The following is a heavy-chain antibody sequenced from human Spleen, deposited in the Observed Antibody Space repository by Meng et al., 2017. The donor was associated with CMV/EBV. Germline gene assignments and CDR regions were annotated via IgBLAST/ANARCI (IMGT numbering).Heavy chain of an antibody. CDR3: ARAKGVVVPAAIGA. CDR2: INPNSGGT. V-gene: IGHV1-2*02. J-gene: IGHJ5*02. Sequence: AAGYTFTGYYMHWVRQAPGQELEWMGWINPNSGGTNYAQKFQGRVTMTRDTSISTAYMELSRLRSDDTAVYYCARAKGVVVPAAIGAWGQGTLVTVSS. CDR1: GYTFTGYY. D-gene: IGHD2-2*01.